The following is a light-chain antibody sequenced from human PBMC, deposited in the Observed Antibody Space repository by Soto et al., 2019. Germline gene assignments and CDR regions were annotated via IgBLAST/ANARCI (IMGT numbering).Light chain of an antibody. CDR3: CSYAVNKWV. CDR2: NVN. CDR1: SSDVGSYDY. Sequence: QSVLIQPPSVSGSPGQSVTISCTGTSSDVGSYDYVSWYQQHPGTVPKPMIYNVNTRPSGVPDRFSGSKSGNTASLTISGLQAADEADYYCCSYAVNKWVFGGGTKLTVL. V-gene: IGLV2-11*01. J-gene: IGLJ3*02.